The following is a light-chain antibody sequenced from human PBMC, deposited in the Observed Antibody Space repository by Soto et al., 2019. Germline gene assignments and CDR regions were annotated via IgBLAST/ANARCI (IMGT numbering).Light chain of an antibody. Sequence: DIQMTQSPSSLSASVGDRVTIPCRASQSITIYLNWYQQKPGEAPNLLIFGASTLQSGVPSRFSGSGSGTDFTLTISSLQPEDFATYYCQQSYSTLWTFGQGTKVDI. CDR1: QSITIY. V-gene: IGKV1-39*01. J-gene: IGKJ1*01. CDR3: QQSYSTLWT. CDR2: GAS.